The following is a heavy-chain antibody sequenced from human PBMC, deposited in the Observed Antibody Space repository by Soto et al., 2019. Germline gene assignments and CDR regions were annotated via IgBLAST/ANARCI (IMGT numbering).Heavy chain of an antibody. J-gene: IGHJ5*02. V-gene: IGHV4-59*08. D-gene: IGHD5-18*01. Sequence: SETLSLTCPVSGASITQYYLNWIRQSPGKGLEWIVSVSSTGSTVYNPSLKSRVTISLDTSKNQFSLRLSSVTAADTAVYYCARRDVDTESWWWFDPWGQGTLVTVSS. CDR1: GASITQYY. CDR2: VSSTGST. CDR3: ARRDVDTESWWWFDP.